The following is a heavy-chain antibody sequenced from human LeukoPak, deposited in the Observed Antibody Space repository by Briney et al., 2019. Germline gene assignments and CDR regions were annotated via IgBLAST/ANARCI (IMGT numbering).Heavy chain of an antibody. J-gene: IGHJ6*02. CDR1: GYTFTGYH. CDR3: ARDRSGILGYYYNGMDV. V-gene: IGHV1-2*06. Sequence: GASVKVSCKASGYTFTGYHVHWVRQAPGQGPEWMGRINPNSGVTNYAQKFQGRVTMTRHTSITTAHMELSRLRSDDTAVYYCARDRSGILGYYYNGMDVWGQGTTVTVSS. CDR2: INPNSGVT. D-gene: IGHD3-10*01.